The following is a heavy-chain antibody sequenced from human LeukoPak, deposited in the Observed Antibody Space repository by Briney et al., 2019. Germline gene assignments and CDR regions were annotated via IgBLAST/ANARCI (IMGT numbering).Heavy chain of an antibody. CDR3: ARAPSGSFRYYFDY. CDR2: INHSGST. D-gene: IGHD3-10*01. Sequence: SETLSLTCAVYGGSFSGYYWSWIRQPPGKGLEWIGEINHSGSTNYNPSLKSRVTISVDPSKNQFSLKLSSVTAADTAVYYCARAPSGSFRYYFDYWGQGTLVTVSS. J-gene: IGHJ4*02. CDR1: GGSFSGYY. V-gene: IGHV4-34*01.